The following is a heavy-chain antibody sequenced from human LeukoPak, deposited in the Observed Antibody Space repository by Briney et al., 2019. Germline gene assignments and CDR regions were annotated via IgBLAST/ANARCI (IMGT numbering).Heavy chain of an antibody. D-gene: IGHD2-2*01. CDR3: ARGEYQLPQGN. J-gene: IGHJ4*02. CDR2: IYTGGNT. CDR1: GFIVSSNY. V-gene: IGHV3-53*05. Sequence: GGSLRLSCAASGFIVSSNYMSWVRQAPGKGLEGVSVIYTGGNTYYADSVKGRFTISRDNSKNTLYLQMNSLRAEDTAVYYCARGEYQLPQGNWGQGTLVTVSS.